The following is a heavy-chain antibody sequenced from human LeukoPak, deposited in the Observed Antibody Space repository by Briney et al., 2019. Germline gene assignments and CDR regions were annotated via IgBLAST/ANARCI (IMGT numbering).Heavy chain of an antibody. V-gene: IGHV4-34*01. J-gene: IGHJ4*02. CDR1: GGSFSGYY. CDR2: INHSGST. CDR3: ARGRLTRAAVDY. Sequence: SETLSLTCAVYGGSFSGYYWSWIRQAPGKGLEWIGEINHSGSTNYNPSLKSRVTISVDTSKNQFSLKLSSVTAADTAVYYCARGRLTRAAVDYWGQGTLVTVSS.